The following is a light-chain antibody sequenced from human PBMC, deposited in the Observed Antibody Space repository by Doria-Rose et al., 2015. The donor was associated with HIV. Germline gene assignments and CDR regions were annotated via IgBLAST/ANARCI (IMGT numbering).Light chain of an antibody. CDR1: QSLLYTSKNY. Sequence: DIRVTQSPESLGICLGERANLNCKSNQSLLYTSKNYLARYQQQPVQPPKLLIYWASTRQYRVTDRFSGSGSMTDFTLTISSLEAEDVAVYYCQQYYDTPSFGPGTTVDIK. V-gene: IGKV4-1*01. CDR3: QQYYDTPS. J-gene: IGKJ3*01. CDR2: WAS.